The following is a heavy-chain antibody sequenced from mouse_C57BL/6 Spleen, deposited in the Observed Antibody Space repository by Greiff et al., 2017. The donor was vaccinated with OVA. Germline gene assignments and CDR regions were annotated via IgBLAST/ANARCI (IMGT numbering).Heavy chain of an antibody. J-gene: IGHJ2*01. CDR2: IDPSDSYT. D-gene: IGHD1-1*01. CDR3: ARSGATVEDFDY. CDR1: GYTFTSYW. Sequence: VKLQQPGAELVKPGASVKLSCKASGYTFTSYWMQWVKQRPGQGLEWIGEIDPSDSYTNYNQKFKGKATLTVDTSSSTAYMQLSSLTSEDSAVYYCARSGATVEDFDYWGQGTTLTVSS. V-gene: IGHV1-50*01.